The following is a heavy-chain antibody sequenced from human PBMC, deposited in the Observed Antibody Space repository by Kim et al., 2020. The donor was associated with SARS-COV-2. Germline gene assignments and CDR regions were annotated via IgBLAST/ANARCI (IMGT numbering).Heavy chain of an antibody. J-gene: IGHJ6*02. CDR3: ARELYYSYSMNV. D-gene: IGHD3-10*01. Sequence: GGSLRLSCAASGFIFSSFSMNWVRQAPRKGLEWVSYISSGNITIYYAESVKGRFTISRDDGKNSLYLQMNSLRAEDTAVYYCARELYYSYSMNVCGEGTT. V-gene: IGHV3-48*04. CDR1: GFIFSSFS. CDR2: ISSGNITI.